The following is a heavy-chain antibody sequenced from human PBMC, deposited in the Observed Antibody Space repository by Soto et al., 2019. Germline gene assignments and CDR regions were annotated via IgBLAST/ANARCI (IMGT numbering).Heavy chain of an antibody. J-gene: IGHJ5*02. V-gene: IGHV3-53*01. CDR2: IYSGGAT. CDR3: AIVGPCDSGCYMFRYNWLIP. D-gene: IGHD1-1*01. Sequence: EVQLMESGGGLMQPGGSLRLSCAAAGFSVSASHISCVRQAPGKGLEWVSVIYSGGATHYAVSVKGRLIISRDKSKNTVDLQMNSLSAEDTAVYYFAIVGPCDSGCYMFRYNWLIPWGPGILVIVSS. CDR1: GFSVSASH.